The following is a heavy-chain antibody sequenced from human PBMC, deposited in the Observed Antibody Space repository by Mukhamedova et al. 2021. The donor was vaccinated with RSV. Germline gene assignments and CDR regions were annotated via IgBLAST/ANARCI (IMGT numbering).Heavy chain of an antibody. CDR3: AVPKAATISY. D-gene: IGHD5-24*01. Sequence: GWVSRINSDGSSTSYADSVKGRFTISRDNAKNTLYLQMNSLRVEDTAVYYCAVPKAATISYWGQGTLVTVSS. V-gene: IGHV3-74*01. CDR2: INSDGSST. J-gene: IGHJ4*02.